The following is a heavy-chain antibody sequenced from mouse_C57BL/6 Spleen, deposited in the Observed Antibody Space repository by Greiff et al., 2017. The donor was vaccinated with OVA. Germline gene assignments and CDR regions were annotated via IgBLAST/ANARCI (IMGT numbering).Heavy chain of an antibody. CDR3: TTYYVITNWYYDV. V-gene: IGHV14-1*01. CDR1: GFNIKDYY. Sequence: EVQRVESGAELVRPGASVKLSCTASGFNIKDYYMHWVKQRPEQGLEWIGRIDPEDGDTEYAPKFQGKATMTADTSSNTAYLQLSSLTSEDTAVYYSTTYYVITNWYYDVWGTGTTVTVAS. CDR2: IDPEDGDT. D-gene: IGHD2-4*01. J-gene: IGHJ1*03.